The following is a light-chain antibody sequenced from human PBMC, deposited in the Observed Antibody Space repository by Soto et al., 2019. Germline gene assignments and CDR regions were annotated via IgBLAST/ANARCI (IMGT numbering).Light chain of an antibody. V-gene: IGKV3-20*01. CDR2: GAS. Sequence: EIVLTQSPGTLSVCSLARATLSCRASESVSSNYVGWYQQKPGQAPRLLIYGASSRATGIPDRFSGSGSGTDFTLTIRRLEPEDFAVYYCQQYGTSPWAFGQGTKVDIK. J-gene: IGKJ1*01. CDR3: QQYGTSPWA. CDR1: ESVSSNY.